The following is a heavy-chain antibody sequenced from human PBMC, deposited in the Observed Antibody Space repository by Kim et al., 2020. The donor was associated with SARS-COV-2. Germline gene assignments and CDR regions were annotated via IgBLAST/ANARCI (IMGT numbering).Heavy chain of an antibody. CDR1: GFTFSSYG. V-gene: IGHV3-30*18. Sequence: GGSLRLSCAASGFTFSSYGMHWVRQAPGKGLEWVAVISYDGSNKYYADSVKGRFTISRDNSKNTLYLQMNSLRAEDTAVYYCAKVGKWEPHYYYYGMDVWGQGTTVTVSS. CDR3: AKVGKWEPHYYYYGMDV. D-gene: IGHD1-26*01. CDR2: ISYDGSNK. J-gene: IGHJ6*02.